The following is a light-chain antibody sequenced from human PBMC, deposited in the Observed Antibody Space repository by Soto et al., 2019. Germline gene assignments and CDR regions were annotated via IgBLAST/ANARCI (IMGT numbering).Light chain of an antibody. CDR1: KXDIGVYDF. V-gene: IGLV2-8*01. CDR3: KSYAGINTYV. CDR2: EVV. J-gene: IGLJ1*01. Sequence: QSVLTQPPSASGSPGQSVTISCTGTKXDIGVYDFVSWYQHHPGKAPRLIIYEVVQRPSGVPDRFSGSKSGNTASQTVSGLQAADEADYFCKSYAGINTYVFGSGTKGTVL.